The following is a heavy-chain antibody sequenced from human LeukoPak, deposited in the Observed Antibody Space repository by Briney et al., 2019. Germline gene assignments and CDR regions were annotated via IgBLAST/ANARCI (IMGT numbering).Heavy chain of an antibody. CDR2: IYYSGST. CDR1: GGSISSSSYY. V-gene: IGHV4-39*07. Sequence: SETLSLTCTVSGGSISSSSYYWGWIRQPPGKGLEWIGSIYYSGSTYYNPSLKSRVTISVDTSKNQFSLKLSSVTAADTAVYYCARWWYSSQYYYYYYGMDVWGQGTTVTVSS. D-gene: IGHD6-13*01. CDR3: ARWWYSSQYYYYYYGMDV. J-gene: IGHJ6*02.